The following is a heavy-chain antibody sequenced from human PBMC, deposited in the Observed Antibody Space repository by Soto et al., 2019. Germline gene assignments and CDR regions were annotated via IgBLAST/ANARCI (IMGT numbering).Heavy chain of an antibody. CDR3: ANTYRSGSHDY. CDR1: GFTFSSDG. J-gene: IGHJ4*02. Sequence: QVQLVESGGGVVQPGRSLRLSCAASGFTFSSDGRHWVRQAPGKGLEWVAVIWYDGSNKYYADSVKGRFTISRDNSKNTLELQMNSLRAEDKAVYYCANTYRSGSHDYLGQGTLVTDSS. D-gene: IGHD3-10*01. CDR2: IWYDGSNK. V-gene: IGHV3-33*06.